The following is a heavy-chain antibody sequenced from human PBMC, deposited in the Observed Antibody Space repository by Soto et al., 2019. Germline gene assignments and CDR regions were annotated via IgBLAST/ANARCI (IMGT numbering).Heavy chain of an antibody. Sequence: QVQLVESGGGVVQPGRSLRLSCAASGFTFSRHGMHWVRRAPGKGLEWVALVSYDGINDYYADSVRGRFTVSRDNSKNTLYLQMNSLRDEDTAMYYCAKDGRYFDWFFDNWGQGTLVTVSS. D-gene: IGHD3-9*01. V-gene: IGHV3-30*18. CDR2: VSYDGIND. CDR1: GFTFSRHG. CDR3: AKDGRYFDWFFDN. J-gene: IGHJ4*02.